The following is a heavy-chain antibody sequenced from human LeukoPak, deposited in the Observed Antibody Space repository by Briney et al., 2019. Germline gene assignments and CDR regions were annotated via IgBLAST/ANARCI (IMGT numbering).Heavy chain of an antibody. CDR3: ARRGNSLDY. CDR2: IYYSGST. CDR1: LGSITNYY. V-gene: IGHV4-59*01. J-gene: IGHJ4*02. Sequence: SQTLSLTPTVSLGSITNYYWSSIRQPPSPGLEWIGYIYYSGSTYYNPSLKGRVTISVDTSKNQFSLKLSSVTAADTAVCYCARRGNSLDYWGQGTLVTVSS. D-gene: IGHD4-23*01.